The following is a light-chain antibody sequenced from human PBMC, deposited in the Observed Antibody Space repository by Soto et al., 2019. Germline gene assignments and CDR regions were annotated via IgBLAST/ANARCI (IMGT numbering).Light chain of an antibody. V-gene: IGLV2-14*01. Sequence: QSALTQPASVSGSPGQSITISCTGTSSDVGGYNYVSWYQQHPGKAPKLMLYEVSNRPSGVSNRFSGSKSGNTASLTISGLQAEDEADYFCNSYGSTSTRYVFGTGTKVTVL. J-gene: IGLJ1*01. CDR2: EVS. CDR1: SSDVGGYNY. CDR3: NSYGSTSTRYV.